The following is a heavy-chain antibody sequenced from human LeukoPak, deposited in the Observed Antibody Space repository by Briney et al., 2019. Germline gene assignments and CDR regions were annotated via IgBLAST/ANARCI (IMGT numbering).Heavy chain of an antibody. J-gene: IGHJ3*02. D-gene: IGHD1-26*01. CDR2: IYPGDSDT. Sequence: KNGESLKISCKGSGYSFTSYWIGWVRQMPGKGLEWMAIIYPGDSDTRYSPSFQGQVTISADKSISTAYLQWSSLKASDTAMYYCARLGRRGSYQGKDAFDIWGQGTMVTVSS. CDR1: GYSFTSYW. CDR3: ARLGRRGSYQGKDAFDI. V-gene: IGHV5-51*01.